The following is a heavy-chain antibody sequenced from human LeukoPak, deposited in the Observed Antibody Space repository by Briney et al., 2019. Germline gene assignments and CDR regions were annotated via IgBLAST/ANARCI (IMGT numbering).Heavy chain of an antibody. V-gene: IGHV5-51*01. J-gene: IGHJ5*02. CDR3: ARATIAAAGTGWFDP. CDR2: IYPGDSDT. Sequence: GESLKISCKGSGYSFTSYWIGWVRQMPVKGLEWMGIIYPGDSDTRYSPSFQGQVTISADKSISTAYLQWSSLKASDTAMYYCARATIAAAGTGWFDPWGQGTLVTVSS. CDR1: GYSFTSYW. D-gene: IGHD6-13*01.